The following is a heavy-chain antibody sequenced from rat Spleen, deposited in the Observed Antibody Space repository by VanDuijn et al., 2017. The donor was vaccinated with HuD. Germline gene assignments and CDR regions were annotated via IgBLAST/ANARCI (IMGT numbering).Heavy chain of an antibody. CDR1: GFTFSDYN. V-gene: IGHV5-7*01. J-gene: IGHJ3*01. D-gene: IGHD1-4*01. CDR3: ARQGGIRVYDWFAY. CDR2: ISYDGSST. Sequence: EVQLVESGGGLVQPGRSLKLSCAASGFTFSDYNMAWVRQAPKKGLEWVATISYDGSSTYYRDSVKGRFTISRDNAKSTLYLQMVSLRSEETATYCCARQGGIRVYDWFAYWGQGTLVTVSS.